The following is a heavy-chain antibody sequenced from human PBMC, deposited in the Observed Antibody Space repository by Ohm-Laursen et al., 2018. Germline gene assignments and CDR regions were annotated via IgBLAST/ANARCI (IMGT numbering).Heavy chain of an antibody. CDR1: GYTFTGYY. CDR3: ARDKVYGDLSWSKYRPYYFDS. D-gene: IGHD4-17*01. V-gene: IGHV1-46*01. Sequence: SVKVSCKVSGYTFTGYYMHWIRQAPGQGLEWMGIINPSGGSTSYAQKFQGRVTMTRDTSTSTVYMELSSLRSEDTAVYYCARDKVYGDLSWSKYRPYYFDSWGQGTLVTVSS. J-gene: IGHJ4*02. CDR2: INPSGGST.